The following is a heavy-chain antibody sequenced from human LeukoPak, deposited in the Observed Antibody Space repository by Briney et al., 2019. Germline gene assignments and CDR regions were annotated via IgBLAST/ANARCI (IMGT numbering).Heavy chain of an antibody. Sequence: GGSLRLSCAASGFTFSSYEMNWVRQAPGKGLEWVSYISSSGSTIYYADSVKGRFTISRDNAKNSLYLQMNSLRAEDTAVYYCAKDPPYGSGSYYPRGFDPWGQGTLVTVSS. CDR1: GFTFSSYE. J-gene: IGHJ5*02. V-gene: IGHV3-48*03. CDR3: AKDPPYGSGSYYPRGFDP. CDR2: ISSSGSTI. D-gene: IGHD3-10*01.